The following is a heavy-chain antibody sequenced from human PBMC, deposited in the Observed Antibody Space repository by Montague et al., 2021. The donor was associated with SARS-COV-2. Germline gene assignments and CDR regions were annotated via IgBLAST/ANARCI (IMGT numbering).Heavy chain of an antibody. CDR1: GGSFSGYY. CDR2: INHGGNT. CDR3: ARLRDGVVPSPILGIGPYFTYYYMDV. D-gene: IGHD2-15*01. J-gene: IGHJ6*03. Sequence: SETLSLTCAVHGGSFSGYYWNWIRQPPGKGLEWIGEINHGGNTNXNPSLTNRLTISVDTSKNQFSLKLTSVAATDTAVYYCARLRDGVVPSPILGIGPYFTYYYMDVWGKGTTVTVSS. V-gene: IGHV4-34*01.